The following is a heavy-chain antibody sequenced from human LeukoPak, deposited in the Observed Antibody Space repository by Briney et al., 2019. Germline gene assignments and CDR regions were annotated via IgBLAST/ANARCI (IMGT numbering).Heavy chain of an antibody. Sequence: GGSLRLSCEASGFTFSSYGMHWVRQAPGKGLEWVAVIWYDGSNKYYADSVKGRFTISRDNSKNTLYLQMNSLRAEDTAVYYCARDLDYGDHSYFDYWGQGTLVTVSS. CDR2: IWYDGSNK. V-gene: IGHV3-33*01. CDR1: GFTFSSYG. D-gene: IGHD4-17*01. J-gene: IGHJ4*02. CDR3: ARDLDYGDHSYFDY.